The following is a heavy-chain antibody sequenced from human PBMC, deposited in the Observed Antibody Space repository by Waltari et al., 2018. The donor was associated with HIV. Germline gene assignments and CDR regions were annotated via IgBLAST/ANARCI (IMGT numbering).Heavy chain of an antibody. Sequence: QVQLQESGPGLVRPSETLSLTCSVSGGPLRVPYWGWIRQPPGKGLLWIAYIYYTGKADYNPSLESRGTISVDPSKNQFSLKLSSVTAADTAIYYCARDGNYYDANTDLMDPLDIWGQGTMVTVSS. CDR3: ARDGNYYDANTDLMDPLDI. J-gene: IGHJ3*02. D-gene: IGHD3-22*01. CDR1: GGPLRVPY. CDR2: IYYTGKA. V-gene: IGHV4-59*11.